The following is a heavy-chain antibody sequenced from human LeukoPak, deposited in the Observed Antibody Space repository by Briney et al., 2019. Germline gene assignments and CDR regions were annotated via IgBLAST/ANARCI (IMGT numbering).Heavy chain of an antibody. CDR2: ISSSGSTI. J-gene: IGHJ6*04. CDR1: GFTFSNYG. V-gene: IGHV3-48*04. CDR3: AELGITMIGGV. D-gene: IGHD3-10*02. Sequence: GGSLRLSCAASGFTFSNYGVTWVRQAPGKGLEWVSYISSSGSTIYYADSVKGRFTISRDNAKNSLYLQMNSLRAEDTAVYYCAELGITMIGGVWGKGTTVTISS.